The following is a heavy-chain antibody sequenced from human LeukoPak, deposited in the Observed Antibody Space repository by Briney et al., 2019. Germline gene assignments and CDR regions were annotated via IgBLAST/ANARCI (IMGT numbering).Heavy chain of an antibody. CDR2: ISYDGSNK. CDR1: GFTFSSYA. CDR3: AREYGSGSYYNQGLDY. J-gene: IGHJ4*02. D-gene: IGHD3-10*01. Sequence: GGSLRLSCAASGFTFSSYAMHWVRQAPGKGLEWVAVISYDGSNKYYADSVKGRFTISRDNSKNTLYLQMNSLRDENTAVYYCAREYGSGSYYNQGLDYWGQGTLVTVSS. V-gene: IGHV3-30*04.